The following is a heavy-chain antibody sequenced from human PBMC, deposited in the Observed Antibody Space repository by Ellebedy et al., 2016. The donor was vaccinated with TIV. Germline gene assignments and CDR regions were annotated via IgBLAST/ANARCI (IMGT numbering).Heavy chain of an antibody. V-gene: IGHV3-23*01. CDR2: ISGSGGST. CDR1: EFTFSSYA. D-gene: IGHD3-9*01. J-gene: IGHJ4*02. CDR3: AKSHYDILTGYCIY. Sequence: GESLKISXAASEFTFSSYAMSWVRLAPGKGLEWVSTISGSGGSTYYADSVKGRFTISRDNSKNTLYLQMNSLRAEDTAVYYCAKSHYDILTGYCIYWGQGTLVTVSS.